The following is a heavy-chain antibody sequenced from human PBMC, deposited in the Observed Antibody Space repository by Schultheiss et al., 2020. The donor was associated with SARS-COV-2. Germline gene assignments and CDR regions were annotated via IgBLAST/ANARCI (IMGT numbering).Heavy chain of an antibody. D-gene: IGHD2-15*01. CDR2: INHSGST. V-gene: IGHV4-34*01. CDR3: AREPVVVAAHGDYYYYMDV. J-gene: IGHJ6*03. Sequence: LSLTCAVYGGSFSGYYWSWIRQPPGKGLEWIGEINHSGSTNYNPSLKSRVTISVDTSKNQFSLKLSSVTAADTAVYYCAREPVVVAAHGDYYYYMDVWGKGTTVTVSS. CDR1: GGSFSGYY.